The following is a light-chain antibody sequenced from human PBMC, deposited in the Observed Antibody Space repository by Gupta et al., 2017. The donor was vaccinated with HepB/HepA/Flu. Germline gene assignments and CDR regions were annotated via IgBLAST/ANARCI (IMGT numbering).Light chain of an antibody. CDR3: MQGTRPRGS. Sequence: DIMMTQSPSSLPVTLGQSASISCRSSQTLLDSYGDTYLHWFQQRPGQSPRRLIYKVSTRDSGVPDRFSGSGSGTDFTLNISRVEAEDVGVYYCMQGTRPRGSFGQGTRLEIK. CDR1: QTLLDSYGDTY. V-gene: IGKV2-30*01. J-gene: IGKJ2*04. CDR2: KVS.